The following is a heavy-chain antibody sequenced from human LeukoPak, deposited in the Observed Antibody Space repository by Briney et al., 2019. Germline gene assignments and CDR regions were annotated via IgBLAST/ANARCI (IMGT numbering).Heavy chain of an antibody. V-gene: IGHV3-23*01. CDR1: GFTFSSYT. J-gene: IGHJ4*02. CDR3: AKDRLLNCRGDCYIFDY. CDR2: ISGSGDST. D-gene: IGHD2-21*02. Sequence: GGSLRLSCAASGFTFSSYTMNWVRQAPGKGLEWVSSISGSGDSTFYADSVKGRFSISRDNSKNTLYLQVNGLRTEDTAVYYCAKDRLLNCRGDCYIFDYWGQGTVVTVSS.